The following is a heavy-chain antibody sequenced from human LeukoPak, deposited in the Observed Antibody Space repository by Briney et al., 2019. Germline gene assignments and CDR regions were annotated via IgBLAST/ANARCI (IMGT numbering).Heavy chain of an antibody. D-gene: IGHD1-14*01. CDR3: AKDRVFRTQSIYYTDV. Sequence: GRSLRLSCSDSGFTSYDDAMDWVRQAPGKGLEWVSGISWNSGIIAYADSVKGRFTISRDNAKKSLYLQVNSLRAEDTALYHCAKDRVFRTQSIYYTDVWGKGTTVTVSS. J-gene: IGHJ6*03. V-gene: IGHV3-9*02. CDR1: GFTSYDDA. CDR2: ISWNSGII.